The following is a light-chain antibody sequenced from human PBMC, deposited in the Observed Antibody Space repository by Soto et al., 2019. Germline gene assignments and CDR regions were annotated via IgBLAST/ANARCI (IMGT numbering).Light chain of an antibody. V-gene: IGKV3-20*01. CDR3: QQYGSSRT. J-gene: IGKJ1*01. Sequence: EIVLTQSPGTLSLSPGERATLSCRASQSVSSSCLAWYQQKPGQAPRLLIYGASSRATGIPGRFSGSGSGTDVPLTISRLEPEDFAVYYCQQYGSSRTFGQGTKLEI. CDR2: GAS. CDR1: QSVSSSC.